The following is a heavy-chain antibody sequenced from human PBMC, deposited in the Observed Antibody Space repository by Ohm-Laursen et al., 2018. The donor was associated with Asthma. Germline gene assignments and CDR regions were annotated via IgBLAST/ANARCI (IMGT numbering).Heavy chain of an antibody. CDR3: ARDPPVTTVTTGEYFDF. V-gene: IGHV3-11*01. CDR2: ISTTSNTI. CDR1: GFTFSNYY. D-gene: IGHD4-17*01. Sequence: GSLRLSCTASGFTFSNYYMSWIRQAPGKGLEWVSYISTTSNTIYYADSVKGRFTISRDNAKSSLYLQMNNLRADDMAVYYCARDPPVTTVTTGEYFDFWGHGTPVTVSS. J-gene: IGHJ4*01.